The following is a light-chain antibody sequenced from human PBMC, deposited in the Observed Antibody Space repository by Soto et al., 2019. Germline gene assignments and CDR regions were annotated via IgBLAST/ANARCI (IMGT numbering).Light chain of an antibody. CDR3: QQYGSSPT. CDR1: QSVSSNY. V-gene: IGKV3-20*01. J-gene: IGKJ5*01. CDR2: GAS. Sequence: EIVLTQSPGTLSLSPGERATLSCRASQSVSSNYLAWYQQKPGQAPRLLIYGASSRATGIPDRFSGSGSGTDFTLTISRLETEDFAVYYCQQYGSSPTFGQGTRLDI.